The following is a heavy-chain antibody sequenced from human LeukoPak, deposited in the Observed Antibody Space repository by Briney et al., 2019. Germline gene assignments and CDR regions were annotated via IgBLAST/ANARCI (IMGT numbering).Heavy chain of an antibody. V-gene: IGHV1-3*01. CDR2: INAGNGNT. J-gene: IGHJ6*04. CDR1: GYTFTSYA. CDR3: ARGYEDIVVVPAGGYYGMDV. D-gene: IGHD2-2*01. Sequence: ASVNVSCTSSGYTFTSYAMHWVRQPPGQRLEWMGWINAGNGNTKYSQKFQGRVTITRDTSASTAYMELSSLRSEDTAVYYCARGYEDIVVVPAGGYYGMDVWGKGTTVTVSS.